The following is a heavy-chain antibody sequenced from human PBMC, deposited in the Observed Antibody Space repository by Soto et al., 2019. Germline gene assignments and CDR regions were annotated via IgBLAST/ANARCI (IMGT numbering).Heavy chain of an antibody. D-gene: IGHD3-22*01. CDR1: GGSISSYY. CDR2: IYYSGST. CDR3: ARGLDYYDSSGYYLSSGVQAAPSLGY. Sequence: PSETLSLTCTVSGGSISSYYWSWIRQPPGKGLEWIGYIYYSGSTNYNPSLKSRVTISVDTSKNQFSLKLSSVTAADTAVYYCARGLDYYDSSGYYLSSGVQAAPSLGYWGQGTLVTVSS. V-gene: IGHV4-59*01. J-gene: IGHJ4*02.